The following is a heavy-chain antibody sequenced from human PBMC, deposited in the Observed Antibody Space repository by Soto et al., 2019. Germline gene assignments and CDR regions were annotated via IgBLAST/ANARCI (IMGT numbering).Heavy chain of an antibody. CDR1: GYTFTSYY. CDR2: INARGGTT. Sequence: GASVKVSCKASGYTFTSYYVHWMRQAPGQGLEWMGIINARGGTTSNAQQFQGRVTMTTDTSTSTVYMELSSLRSDDTAVYYCARDTYGSGAGYWG. J-gene: IGHJ4*01. CDR3: ARDTYGSGAGY. D-gene: IGHD3-10*01. V-gene: IGHV1-46*01.